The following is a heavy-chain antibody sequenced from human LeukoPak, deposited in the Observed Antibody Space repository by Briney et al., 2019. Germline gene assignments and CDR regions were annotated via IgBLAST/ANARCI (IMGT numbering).Heavy chain of an antibody. Sequence: ASVKVSCKASGYTFTSYGISWVRQAPGQGGEWMGWISAYNGNTNYAQKLQGRVTMTTDTSTSTAYMELRSLRSDDTAVYYCARDARVEMATKNVDYWGQGTLVTVSS. D-gene: IGHD5-24*01. J-gene: IGHJ4*02. CDR1: GYTFTSYG. CDR2: ISAYNGNT. V-gene: IGHV1-18*01. CDR3: ARDARVEMATKNVDY.